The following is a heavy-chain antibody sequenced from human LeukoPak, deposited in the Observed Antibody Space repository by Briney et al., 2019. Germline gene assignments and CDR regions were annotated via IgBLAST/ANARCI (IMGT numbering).Heavy chain of an antibody. CDR1: GGSFSGYY. CDR2: INHSGST. CDR3: ARDVAAAGTGDFDY. Sequence: PSETLSLTCAVYGGSFSGYYWSRIRQPPGKGLEWIGEINHSGSTNYNPSLKSRVTISVDTSKNQFSLKLSSVTAADTAVYYCARDVAAAGTGDFDYWGQGTLVTVSS. J-gene: IGHJ4*02. V-gene: IGHV4-34*01. D-gene: IGHD6-13*01.